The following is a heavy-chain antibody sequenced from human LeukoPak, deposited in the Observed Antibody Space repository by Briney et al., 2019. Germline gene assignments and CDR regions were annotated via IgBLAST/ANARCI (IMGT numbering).Heavy chain of an antibody. J-gene: IGHJ3*02. CDR3: ASATFFGVVISGAFDI. D-gene: IGHD3-3*01. CDR2: IYHSGST. V-gene: IGHV4-30-2*01. Sequence: PSETLSLTCTVSGGSISSGGYYWSWIRQPPGKGLEWIGYIYHSGSTYYNPSLKSRVTISVDRSKNQFSLKLSSVTAADTAVYYCASATFFGVVISGAFDIWGQGTMVTVSS. CDR1: GGSISSGGYY.